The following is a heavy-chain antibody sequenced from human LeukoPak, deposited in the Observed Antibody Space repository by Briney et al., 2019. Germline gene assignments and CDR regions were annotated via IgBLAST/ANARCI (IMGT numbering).Heavy chain of an antibody. J-gene: IGHJ4*02. D-gene: IGHD3-22*01. Sequence: GGSLRLSCAASGFAFPTYAMTWVRQAPGKGLEWVSVIYSGGSTYYADSVKGRFTISRDNSKNTLHLQMNSLRAEDTAVYYCARNYYYDSSGYVYWGQGTLVTVSS. CDR3: ARNYYYDSSGYVY. CDR1: GFAFPTYA. CDR2: IYSGGST. V-gene: IGHV3-53*01.